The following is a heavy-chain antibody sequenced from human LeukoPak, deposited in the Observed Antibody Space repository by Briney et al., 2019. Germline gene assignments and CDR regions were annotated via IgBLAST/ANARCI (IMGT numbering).Heavy chain of an antibody. CDR3: AIVVVMGPYYFDY. CDR2: MNPNSGNT. CDR1: GYTFTSYD. D-gene: IGHD3-22*01. J-gene: IGHJ4*02. V-gene: IGHV1-8*01. Sequence: GASVKVSCKASGYTFTSYDINWVRQATGQGLEWMGWMNPNSGNTGYAQKFQGRVTMTRNTSISTAYMELSSLRSEDTAVYYCAIVVVMGPYYFDYWGQGTLVTVSS.